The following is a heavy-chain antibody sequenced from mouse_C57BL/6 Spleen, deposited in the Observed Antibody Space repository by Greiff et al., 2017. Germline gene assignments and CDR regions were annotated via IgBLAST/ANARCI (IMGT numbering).Heavy chain of an antibody. CDR1: GYAFTNYL. V-gene: IGHV1-54*01. Sequence: QVQLKQSGAELVRPGTSEKVSCKASGYAFTNYLIEWVKQRPGQGLEWIGVINPGSGGTNYNEKFKGKATLTADKSSSTAYMQLSSLTSEDSAVYFCARGDGYYGGFAYWGQGTLVTVSA. CDR3: ARGDGYYGGFAY. J-gene: IGHJ3*01. CDR2: INPGSGGT. D-gene: IGHD2-3*01.